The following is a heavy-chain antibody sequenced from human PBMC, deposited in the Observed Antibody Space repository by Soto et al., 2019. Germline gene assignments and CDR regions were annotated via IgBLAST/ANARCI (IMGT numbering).Heavy chain of an antibody. J-gene: IGHJ4*02. D-gene: IGHD3-10*01. CDR3: ARGKGEELLWFGELNHYFDY. CDR1: GGSISSGGYY. CDR2: IYYSGST. V-gene: IGHV4-31*03. Sequence: SETLSLTCTVSGGSISSGGYYWSWIRQHPGKGLEWIGYIYYSGSTYYNPSLKSRVTISVDTSKNQFSLKLSSVTAADTAVYYCARGKGEELLWFGELNHYFDYWGQGTLVTVSS.